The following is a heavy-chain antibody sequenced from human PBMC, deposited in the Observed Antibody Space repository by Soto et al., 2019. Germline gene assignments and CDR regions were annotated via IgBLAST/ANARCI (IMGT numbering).Heavy chain of an antibody. CDR2: ISSSSSTI. D-gene: IGHD1-26*01. J-gene: IGHJ4*02. V-gene: IGHV3-48*01. CDR3: ARDSGSSIDY. CDR1: GFTFSSYS. Sequence: EVQLVESGGGLVQPGGSLRLSCAASGFTFSSYSMNWVRQAPGKGLEWVSYISSSSSTIYYADSVKGRFTISRDNAKNSLYLQMNSLRAEDTAVYYCARDSGSSIDYWGQGTLVTVSS.